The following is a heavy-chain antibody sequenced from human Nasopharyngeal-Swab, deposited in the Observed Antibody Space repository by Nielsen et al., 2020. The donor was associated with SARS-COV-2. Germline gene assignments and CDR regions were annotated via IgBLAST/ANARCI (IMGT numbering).Heavy chain of an antibody. CDR3: ARGSGGNSFRWVLGKTPAYYFDY. Sequence: GGSLRLSCAASGFTFSSYWMSWVRQAPGKGLDGVANIKQDGSEKYYVDSVKGRFTISRDNAKNSLYLQMNSLRAEDTAVYYCARGSGGNSFRWVLGKTPAYYFDYWGQGTLVTVSS. CDR1: GFTFSSYW. V-gene: IGHV3-7*01. CDR2: IKQDGSEK. J-gene: IGHJ4*02. D-gene: IGHD4-23*01.